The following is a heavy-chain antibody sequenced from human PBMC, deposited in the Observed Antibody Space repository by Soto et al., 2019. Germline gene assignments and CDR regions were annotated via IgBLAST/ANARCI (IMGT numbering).Heavy chain of an antibody. CDR2: ISYSGNT. CDR1: GDSVTSGDYY. CDR3: VRGDYLSRSGYYYLQH. D-gene: IGHD3-22*01. J-gene: IGHJ1*01. V-gene: IGHV4-30-4*01. Sequence: KSSETLSLTCSVSGDSVTSGDYYWAWGRQYTGKGMEWIGYISYSGNTAYNPSFSSRLTISLDTSKNHFSLKLHAATDADTAVYYCVRGDYLSRSGYYYLQHWGQGTPVTVSS.